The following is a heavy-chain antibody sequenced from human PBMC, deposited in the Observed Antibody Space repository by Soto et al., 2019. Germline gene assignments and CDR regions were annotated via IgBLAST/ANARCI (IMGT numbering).Heavy chain of an antibody. Sequence: QITLKESGPTLVKPTQTLTLTCTFSGFSLSTSAVGVGWIRQPPGKALEWLALIYWDDDKRYRPSLRSRLTITKDTSKNQVFLTMTNMDPVDTATYYCAHRRGSFWYVDLWGRGTLVTVSS. CDR3: AHRRGSFWYVDL. V-gene: IGHV2-5*02. CDR1: GFSLSTSAVG. CDR2: IYWDDDK. J-gene: IGHJ2*01. D-gene: IGHD1-26*01.